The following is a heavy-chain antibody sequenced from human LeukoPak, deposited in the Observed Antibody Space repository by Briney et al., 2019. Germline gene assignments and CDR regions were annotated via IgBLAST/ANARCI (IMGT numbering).Heavy chain of an antibody. V-gene: IGHV3-30*02. CDR1: GFIFSSHG. Sequence: PGGSLRLSCAVSGFIFSSHGMHWVRQAPGKGLEWVTFIRSDGRSHYYADSVKGRFTLSRDNSKNTLYLQMNSLRAEDTAVYYCVRDRDWGFDYWGQGTLVTVSS. J-gene: IGHJ4*02. CDR3: VRDRDWGFDY. CDR2: IRSDGRSH. D-gene: IGHD3/OR15-3a*01.